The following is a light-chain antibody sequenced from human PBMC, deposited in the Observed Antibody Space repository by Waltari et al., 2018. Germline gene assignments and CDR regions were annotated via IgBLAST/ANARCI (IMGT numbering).Light chain of an antibody. CDR1: RSDVGGNDY. CDR2: EVY. V-gene: IGLV2-8*01. Sequence: QSALTQFPSASGSPGQPATISCTGTRSDVGGNDYISWYQQHPGKAPKVIIYEVYKRPSGVPDRFSGSKSGNTASLTVSGLQAEDEANYYCSSYAGKYVFGGGTKLTVL. CDR3: SSYAGKYV. J-gene: IGLJ3*02.